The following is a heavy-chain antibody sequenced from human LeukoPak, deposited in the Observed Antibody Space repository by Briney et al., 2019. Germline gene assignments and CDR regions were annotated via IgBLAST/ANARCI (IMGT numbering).Heavy chain of an antibody. CDR2: IYYSGST. Sequence: SETLSLTCTVSGGSISSYYWSWIRQPPGKGLEWIGYIYYSGSTNYNPSLKCRVTISVDTSKNQFSLKLSSVTAADTAVYYCARGGSYTPYYFDYWGQGTLVTVSS. CDR3: ARGGSYTPYYFDY. J-gene: IGHJ4*02. D-gene: IGHD1-26*01. CDR1: GGSISSYY. V-gene: IGHV4-59*01.